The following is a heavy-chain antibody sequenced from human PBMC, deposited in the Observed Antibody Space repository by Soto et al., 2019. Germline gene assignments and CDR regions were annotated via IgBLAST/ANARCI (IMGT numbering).Heavy chain of an antibody. CDR2: INHSGST. V-gene: IGHV4-34*01. J-gene: IGHJ6*03. CDR1: GGSFSGYY. CDR3: ARVGCSGGSCYRYYYYYMDV. Sequence: ASETLSLTCAVYGGSFSGYYWSWVRPPPGEGVEWIGEINHSGSTNYNPSLKSRVTISVDTSKNQFSLKLSSVTAADTAVYYCARVGCSGGSCYRYYYYYMDVWGKGTTVTVSS. D-gene: IGHD2-15*01.